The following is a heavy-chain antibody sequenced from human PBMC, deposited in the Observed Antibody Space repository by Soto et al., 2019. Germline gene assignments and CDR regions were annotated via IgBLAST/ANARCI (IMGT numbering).Heavy chain of an antibody. Sequence: QVQLVESGGGVVQPGRSLRLSCAASGFTFSSYAMHWVRQAPGKGLEWVAVISYDGSNKYYAYSVKGRFTISRDNTKNTLYLQMNSLRAEDTAVYYCAREGNYEIFGWFDPWGQGTMVTVSS. CDR3: AREGNYEIFGWFDP. V-gene: IGHV3-30-3*01. J-gene: IGHJ5*02. CDR2: ISYDGSNK. D-gene: IGHD1-7*01. CDR1: GFTFSSYA.